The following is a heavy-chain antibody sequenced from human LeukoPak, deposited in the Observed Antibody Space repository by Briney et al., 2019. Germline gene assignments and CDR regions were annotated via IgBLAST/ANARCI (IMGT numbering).Heavy chain of an antibody. CDR1: GGSISSGDYY. CDR3: ASIIVGGYYYMDV. V-gene: IGHV4-30-4*08. Sequence: SQTLSLTCTVSGGSISSGDYYWSWIRQPPGKGLEWIRYIYYSGSTYYNPSLKSRVTISVDTSKNQFSLKLSSVTAADTAVYYCASIIVGGYYYMDVWGKGTTVTVSS. J-gene: IGHJ6*03. CDR2: IYYSGST. D-gene: IGHD2-15*01.